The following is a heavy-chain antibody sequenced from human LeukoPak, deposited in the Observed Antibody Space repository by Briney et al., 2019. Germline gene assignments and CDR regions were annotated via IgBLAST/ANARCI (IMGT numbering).Heavy chain of an antibody. J-gene: IGHJ3*01. CDR2: ISGSSTNT. Sequence: PGGSLRLSCAASGFTFSDYYMSWIRQAPGKGLEWVSYISGSSTNTNYADSVEGRFTISRDNAKNSLYLQMNSLRAEDTAVYYCTRGTSPIVWGQGTLLTVSS. V-gene: IGHV3-11*05. CDR1: GFTFSDYY. CDR3: TRGTSPIV.